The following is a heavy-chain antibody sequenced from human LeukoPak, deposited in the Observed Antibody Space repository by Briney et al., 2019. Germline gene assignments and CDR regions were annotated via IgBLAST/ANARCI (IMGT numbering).Heavy chain of an antibody. D-gene: IGHD3-3*01. J-gene: IGHJ5*02. CDR3: VKNTYYDFWSGYSNWFDP. CDR1: GFTFSSYS. CDR2: ISSSSSYI. V-gene: IGHV3-21*01. Sequence: GGSLRLSCAASGFTFSSYSVNWVRQAPGTGLEWVSSISSSSSYIYYADSVKGRFTISRDNARNSLYLQMNSLRAEDTAVYYCVKNTYYDFWSGYSNWFDPWGQGTLVTVSS.